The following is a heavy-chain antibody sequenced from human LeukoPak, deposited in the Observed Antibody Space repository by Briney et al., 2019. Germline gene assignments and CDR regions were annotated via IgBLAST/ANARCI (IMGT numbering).Heavy chain of an antibody. D-gene: IGHD6-19*01. CDR1: GFTVSSNY. CDR2: IYSGGST. J-gene: IGHJ4*02. CDR3: ARGAGRIAVAGTHYYFDY. Sequence: AGGSLRLSCAASGFTVSSNYMSWVRQAPGKGLEWVSVIYSGGSTYYADSVKGRFTISRDNSKNTLYLQMNSLRAEDTAVYYCARGAGRIAVAGTHYYFDYWGQGTLVTVSS. V-gene: IGHV3-66*01.